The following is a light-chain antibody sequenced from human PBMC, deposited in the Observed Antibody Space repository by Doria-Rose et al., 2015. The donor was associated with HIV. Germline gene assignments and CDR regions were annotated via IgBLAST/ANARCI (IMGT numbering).Light chain of an antibody. V-gene: IGKV3-20*01. J-gene: IGKJ1*01. CDR2: DGS. Sequence: TQSPGTPSLSPGERATLSCRASQSFSSTYLAWYQQKPGQAPSLLIYDGSTRATGIPGRCSASGSGTDFTLTINRLEPEDFALYYCHQYGTSWTFGQGTKVEI. CDR1: QSFSSTY. CDR3: HQYGTSWT.